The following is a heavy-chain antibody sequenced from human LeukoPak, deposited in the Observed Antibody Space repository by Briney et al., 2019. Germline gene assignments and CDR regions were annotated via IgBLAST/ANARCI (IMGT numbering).Heavy chain of an antibody. CDR1: GFTFSNYD. Sequence: GGSLRLSCAASGFTFSNYDMSWVRQAPGKGLEWVSTFTGSGGFTYYADSVRGRFTISRDNSKNTLYLQMNSLRAEDTAVYYCAKGPDITGYYYFFDYWGQGTLVTVSS. J-gene: IGHJ4*02. D-gene: IGHD3-22*01. V-gene: IGHV3-23*01. CDR2: FTGSGGFT. CDR3: AKGPDITGYYYFFDY.